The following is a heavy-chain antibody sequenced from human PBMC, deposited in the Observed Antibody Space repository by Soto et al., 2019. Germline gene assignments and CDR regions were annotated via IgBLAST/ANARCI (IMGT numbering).Heavy chain of an antibody. J-gene: IGHJ4*02. D-gene: IGHD6-13*01. CDR1: EFSFSSYA. CDR3: ATYSSHFDY. Sequence: EVQLMESGGGLVQPGGSLRLSCAASEFSFSSYALNWGRQSPGKGLEWVSAISATGTTTYYADSVKGRFTISRDNSKRTLFHPMDSLSPEDTAVYYCATYSSHFDYWGQGTLVTVSS. CDR2: ISATGTTT. V-gene: IGHV3-23*01.